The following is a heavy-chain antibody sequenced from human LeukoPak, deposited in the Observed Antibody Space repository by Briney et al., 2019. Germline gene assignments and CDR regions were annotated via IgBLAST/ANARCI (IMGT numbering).Heavy chain of an antibody. V-gene: IGHV1-69*05. Sequence: SVKVSCKASGGTFISYAISWVRQAPGQGLEWMGGIIPIFGTANYAQKFQGRVTITTDESTSTAYMELSSLRSEDTAVYYCARASDYVWGSYRYRPYYYMDVWGKGTTVTVSS. CDR3: ARASDYVWGSYRYRPYYYMDV. CDR1: GGTFISYA. D-gene: IGHD3-16*02. J-gene: IGHJ6*03. CDR2: IIPIFGTA.